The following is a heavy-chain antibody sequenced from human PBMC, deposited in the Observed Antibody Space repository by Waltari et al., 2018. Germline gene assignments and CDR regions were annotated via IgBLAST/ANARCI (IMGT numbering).Heavy chain of an antibody. CDR3: ARRSSGATRRYFDY. D-gene: IGHD1-26*01. CDR2: IYYRGNT. CDR1: GVSIRSSSYY. Sequence: QPQLQESGPGLVKPSETLSLTCTVSGVSIRSSSYYWGWVRQPPGKGLEWIGSIYYRGNTYYNPSLKSRVTISVDTSKNQFSLTVRSVTAADTAVYYCARRSSGATRRYFDYWGQGTLVTVSS. V-gene: IGHV4-39*01. J-gene: IGHJ4*02.